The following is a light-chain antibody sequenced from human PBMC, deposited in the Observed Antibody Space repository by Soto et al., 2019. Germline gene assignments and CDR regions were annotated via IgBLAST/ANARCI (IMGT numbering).Light chain of an antibody. CDR3: HQRMSWPRT. V-gene: IGKV3D-20*02. Sequence: SGLQPYPSTMALTPGEAVPLSYRASQSVSSSYLAWYQQKPGQAPRLLIYGASSRATGIPGRFSGSGSGTDFTLTISSLEPEDFAVYYCHQRMSWPRTFAQRTKVEIK. CDR1: QSVSSSY. J-gene: IGKJ1*01. CDR2: GAS.